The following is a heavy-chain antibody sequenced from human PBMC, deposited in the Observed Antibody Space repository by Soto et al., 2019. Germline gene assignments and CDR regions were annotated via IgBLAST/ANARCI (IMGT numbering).Heavy chain of an antibody. Sequence: ASVKVSCKASGYTFTSYDINWVRQATGQGLGWMGWMNPNSGNTGYAQKFQGRVTMTRNTSISTAYMELSSLRSEDTAVYYCASVTYYDFWSGYYTGGMDVWGQGTTVTVSS. D-gene: IGHD3-3*01. CDR3: ASVTYYDFWSGYYTGGMDV. CDR2: MNPNSGNT. V-gene: IGHV1-8*01. J-gene: IGHJ6*02. CDR1: GYTFTSYD.